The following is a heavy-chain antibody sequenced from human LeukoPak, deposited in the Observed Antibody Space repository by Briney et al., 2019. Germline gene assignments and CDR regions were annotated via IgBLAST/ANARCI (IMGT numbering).Heavy chain of an antibody. D-gene: IGHD3-10*01. CDR2: IKSKTDGGTT. CDR1: GFTFSNYG. V-gene: IGHV3-15*01. Sequence: GGTLRLSCAASGFTFSNYGMSWVRQAPGKGLEWVGRIKSKTDGGTTDYAAPVKGRFTISRDDSKNTLYLQMNSLKTEDTAVYYCTAVTKGWFGELLWDFDYWGQGTLVTVSS. CDR3: TAVTKGWFGELLWDFDY. J-gene: IGHJ4*02.